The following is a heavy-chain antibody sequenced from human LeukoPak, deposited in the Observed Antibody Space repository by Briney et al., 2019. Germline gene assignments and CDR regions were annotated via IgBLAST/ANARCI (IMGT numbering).Heavy chain of an antibody. CDR3: ARDHQDFWSGHYFYYYGMDV. J-gene: IGHJ6*02. CDR2: IDPSSGGT. Sequence: ASVKVSCKTSGYTFADYYMHWVRQAPGQGLEWMGWIDPSSGGTNYAQKFQGRVIMTRDTSISTAYMEVSGLRSDDTAVYYCARDHQDFWSGHYFYYYGMDVWGQGTTDTVSS. V-gene: IGHV1-2*02. CDR1: GYTFADYY. D-gene: IGHD3-3*01.